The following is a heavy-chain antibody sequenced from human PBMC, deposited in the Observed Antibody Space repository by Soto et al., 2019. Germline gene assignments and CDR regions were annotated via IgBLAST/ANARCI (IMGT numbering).Heavy chain of an antibody. CDR2: INHSGST. J-gene: IGHJ6*02. CDR1: GGSLSWYC. D-gene: IGHD4-17*01. Sequence: SEACRDRWSGYGGSLSWYCWSGSRQLPGKVLEWIGEINHSGSTNYNPSLKSRVTISVDTSKNQFSLKLGSVTAADTAVYYCARDSHRMTTLTTLVSSYYPMAVRGQGTTVT. V-gene: IGHV4-34*01. CDR3: ARDSHRMTTLTTLVSSYYPMAV.